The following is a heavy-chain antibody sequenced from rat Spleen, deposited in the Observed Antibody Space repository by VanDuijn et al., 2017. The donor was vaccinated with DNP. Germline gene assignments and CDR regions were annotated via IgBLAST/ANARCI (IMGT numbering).Heavy chain of an antibody. V-gene: IGHV1-43*01. CDR3: ARGSGTYYWYFDF. Sequence: QVQLQQSGAELAKPGSSVKISCKASGYTFTNSYMGWIKQTTGQGLEFIGYINMGSGGTNYNEKFKGKATLTVGKSSSTAFMQLSSLTPDDSAVYYCARGSGTYYWYFDFWGPGTMVTVSS. CDR1: GYTFTNSY. CDR2: INMGSGGT. D-gene: IGHD5-1*01. J-gene: IGHJ1*01.